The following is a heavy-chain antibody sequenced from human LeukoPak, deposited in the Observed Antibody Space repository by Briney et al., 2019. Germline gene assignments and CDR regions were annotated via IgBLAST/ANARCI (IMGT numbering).Heavy chain of an antibody. CDR2: ISGSGGST. J-gene: IGHJ4*02. CDR3: AKDGTVRGVIIYYFDC. D-gene: IGHD3-10*01. V-gene: IGHV3-23*01. CDR1: GFTFSSYT. Sequence: GGSLRLSCAASGFTFSSYTMSWVRQARAKGLEWVSGISGSGGSTYYADSVKGRFTISRDNSKNTLYLQMNSLRAEDTALYYCAKDGTVRGVIIYYFDCWGQGTLVTVSS.